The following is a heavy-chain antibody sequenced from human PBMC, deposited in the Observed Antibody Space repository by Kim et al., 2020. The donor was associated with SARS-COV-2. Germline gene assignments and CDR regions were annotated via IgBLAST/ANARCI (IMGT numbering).Heavy chain of an antibody. Sequence: GGSLRLSCAASGFTFSSYSMNWVRQAPGKGLEWVSSISSSSSYIYYADSVKGRFTISRDNAKNSLYLQMNSLRAEDTAVYYCARDQEKLAPGNYYYGMDVWGQGTTVTVSS. V-gene: IGHV3-21*01. CDR2: ISSSSSYI. D-gene: IGHD6-6*01. J-gene: IGHJ6*02. CDR1: GFTFSSYS. CDR3: ARDQEKLAPGNYYYGMDV.